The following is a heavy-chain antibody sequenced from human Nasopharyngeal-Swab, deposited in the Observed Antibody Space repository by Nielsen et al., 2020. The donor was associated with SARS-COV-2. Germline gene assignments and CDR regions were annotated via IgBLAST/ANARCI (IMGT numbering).Heavy chain of an antibody. CDR3: ARDFVAIAVAGTLSVDY. Sequence: GESLKISCAASGFTFSSYSMKWVRQAPGKGLEWVSYISSGSSTIYYADSVKGRFTISRDNAKNSLYLQMNSLRAEDTAVYYCARDFVAIAVAGTLSVDYWGQGTLVTVSS. CDR1: GFTFSSYS. J-gene: IGHJ4*02. V-gene: IGHV3-48*01. D-gene: IGHD6-19*01. CDR2: ISSGSSTI.